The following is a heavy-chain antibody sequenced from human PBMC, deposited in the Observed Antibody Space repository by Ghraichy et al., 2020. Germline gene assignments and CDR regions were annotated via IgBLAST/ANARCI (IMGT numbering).Heavy chain of an antibody. V-gene: IGHV1-18*01. CDR2: ISAYNGNT. D-gene: IGHD4-17*01. Sequence: ASVKVSCKASGYTFTSYGISWVRQAPGQGLEWMGWISAYNGNTNYAQKLQGRVTMTTDTSTSTAYMELRSLRSDDTAVYYCARDSSDEYGDLRTNYYYYGMDVWGQGTTVTVSS. J-gene: IGHJ6*02. CDR1: GYTFTSYG. CDR3: ARDSSDEYGDLRTNYYYYGMDV.